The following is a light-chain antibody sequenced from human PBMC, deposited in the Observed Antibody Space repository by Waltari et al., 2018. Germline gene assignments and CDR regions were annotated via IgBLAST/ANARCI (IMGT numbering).Light chain of an antibody. J-gene: IGKJ2*01. CDR2: GAS. Sequence: VLTQSPDILSLAPGEGATLSCRASQSVSANYLAWYQQKSGQPPRLLIYGASTRATGVPVRFSGSGSGTDFTLTISRLEPEDFAIYFCQQYGNSYTFGQGTKVEIK. CDR3: QQYGNSYT. CDR1: QSVSANY. V-gene: IGKV3-20*01.